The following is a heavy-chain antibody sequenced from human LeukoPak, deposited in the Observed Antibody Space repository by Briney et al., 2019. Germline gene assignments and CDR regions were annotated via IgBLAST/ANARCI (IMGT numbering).Heavy chain of an antibody. D-gene: IGHD6-13*01. CDR2: INPSGGST. J-gene: IGHJ4*02. V-gene: IGHV1-46*01. CDR3: ARDPGGDAGYSSSQGY. Sequence: ASVKVSCKASGCTFTSYYMHWVRQAPGQGLEWMGIINPSGGSTSYAQKFQGRVTMTRDTSTSTVYMELSSLRSEDTAVYYCARDPGGDAGYSSSQGYWGQGTLVTVSS. CDR1: GCTFTSYY.